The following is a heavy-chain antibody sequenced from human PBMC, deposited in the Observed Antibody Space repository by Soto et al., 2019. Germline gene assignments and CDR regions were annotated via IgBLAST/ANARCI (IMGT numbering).Heavy chain of an antibody. CDR1: GDSISSSNW. J-gene: IGHJ4*02. V-gene: IGHV4-4*02. CDR2: IYHSGST. D-gene: IGHD1-26*01. CDR3: ARHSGSYFRDY. Sequence: QVQLQESGPGLVKPSGTLSLTCAVSGDSISSSNWWSWVRQPPGKGLEWIGEIYHSGSTNYNPSLKSPVTISVDKSKTQFSRNLNSVTAADTAVYYCARHSGSYFRDYWGQGTLVTVSS.